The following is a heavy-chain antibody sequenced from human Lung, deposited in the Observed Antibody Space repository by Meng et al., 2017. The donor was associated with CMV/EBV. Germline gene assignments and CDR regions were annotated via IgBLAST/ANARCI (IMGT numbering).Heavy chain of an antibody. CDR1: GFTFSSYA. CDR3: AKARLWFVDLDAFDI. D-gene: IGHD3-10*01. CDR2: TSYAGTNN. J-gene: IGHJ3*02. V-gene: IGHV3-30-3*01. Sequence: GESLKISCAASGFTFSSYAMHWVRQAPGKGLEWVAVTSYAGTNNNYADSVKGRFTISRDNSKNTLYLQMNSLRAEDTAVYYCAKARLWFVDLDAFDIWGQETMVTVSS.